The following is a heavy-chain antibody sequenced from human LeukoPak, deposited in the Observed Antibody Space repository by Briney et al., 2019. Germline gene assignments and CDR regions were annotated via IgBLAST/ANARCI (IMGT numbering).Heavy chain of an antibody. CDR2: ISAYNGNT. J-gene: IGHJ4*02. D-gene: IGHD4-23*01. CDR1: GYTFTSYG. Sequence: GASVKVSCKASGYTFTSYGISWVRQAPGQGLEWMGWISAYNGNTHYAQKLQDRVTMTTDTSTSTAYMELRNLRSDDTAVYYCARATYGGYYFDYWGQGTLVTVSS. CDR3: ARATYGGYYFDY. V-gene: IGHV1-18*01.